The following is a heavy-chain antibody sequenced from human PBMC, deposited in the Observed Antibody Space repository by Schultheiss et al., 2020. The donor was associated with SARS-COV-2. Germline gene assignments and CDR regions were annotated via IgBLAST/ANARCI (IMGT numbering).Heavy chain of an antibody. Sequence: ASVKVSCKASGYTFTGYYMHWVRQAPGQGLEWMGWINPNSGGTNYAQKFQGWVTMTRDTSISTAYMELSRLRSDDTAVYYCVKDGLWFGELSGWFDPWGQGTLVTVSS. J-gene: IGHJ5*02. CDR3: VKDGLWFGELSGWFDP. CDR1: GYTFTGYY. V-gene: IGHV1-2*04. D-gene: IGHD3-10*01. CDR2: INPNSGGT.